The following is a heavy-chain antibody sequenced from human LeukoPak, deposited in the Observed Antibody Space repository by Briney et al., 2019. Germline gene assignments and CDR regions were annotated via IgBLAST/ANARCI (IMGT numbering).Heavy chain of an antibody. CDR1: GGSISDYF. D-gene: IGHD3-16*02. J-gene: IGHJ3*02. CDR2: IYYSGST. Sequence: ASETLSLTCTVSGGSISDYFWSWIRQPPGKGLEWIGYIYYSGSTNYNPSLKSRVTISVDTSKKQFSLKLSSVTAADTAVYYCARDLPYVWGSYREGTAFDIWGQGTMVTVSS. CDR3: ARDLPYVWGSYREGTAFDI. V-gene: IGHV4-59*01.